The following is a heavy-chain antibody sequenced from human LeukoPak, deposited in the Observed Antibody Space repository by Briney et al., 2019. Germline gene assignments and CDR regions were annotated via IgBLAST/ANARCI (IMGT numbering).Heavy chain of an antibody. D-gene: IGHD1-26*01. CDR1: GYTFTGYY. Sequence: ASVKVSCKASGYTFTGYYMHWVRPAPGQGLEWMGWINPNSGGTNYAQKFQGRVTMTRDTSISTAYMELSRLRSDDTAVYYCAREIVGATIYFFDYWGQGTLVTVSS. J-gene: IGHJ4*02. CDR2: INPNSGGT. V-gene: IGHV1-2*02. CDR3: AREIVGATIYFFDY.